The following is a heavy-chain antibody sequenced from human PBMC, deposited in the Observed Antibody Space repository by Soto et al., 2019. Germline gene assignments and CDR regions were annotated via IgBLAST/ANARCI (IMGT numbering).Heavy chain of an antibody. CDR1: GGTFSSYA. CDR2: IIPIFGTA. D-gene: IGHD1-26*01. CDR3: ARVGNTWELLMAQAALDY. J-gene: IGHJ4*02. Sequence: ASVKVSCKASGGTFSSYAISWVRQAPGQGLEWMGGIIPIFGTANYAQKFQGRVTITADKSTSTAYMELSSLRSEDTAVYYCARVGNTWELLMAQAALDYWGQGTLVTVSS. V-gene: IGHV1-69*06.